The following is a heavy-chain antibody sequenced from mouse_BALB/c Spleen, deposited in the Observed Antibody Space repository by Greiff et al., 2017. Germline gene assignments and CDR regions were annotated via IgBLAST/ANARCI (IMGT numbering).Heavy chain of an antibody. V-gene: IGHV5-9-4*01. CDR3: ARYYRYDSWFAY. CDR2: ISSGGSYT. Sequence: EVHLVESGGGLVKPGGSLKLSCAASGFTFSSYAMSWVRQSPEKRLEWVAEISSGGSYTYYPDTVTGRFTISRDNAKNTLYLEMSSLRSEDTAMYYCARYYRYDSWFAYWGQGTLVTVSA. CDR1: GFTFSSYA. J-gene: IGHJ3*01. D-gene: IGHD2-14*01.